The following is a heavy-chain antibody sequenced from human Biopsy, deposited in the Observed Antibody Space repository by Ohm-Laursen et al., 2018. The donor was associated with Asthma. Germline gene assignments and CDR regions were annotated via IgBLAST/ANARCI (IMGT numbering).Heavy chain of an antibody. Sequence: ASVKVSCKTSGYTFNSAGINWVRQAPGQGLEWMGWISVYNGNTKVAQKLQDRVTMITDTSTSTAYMELRSLRSDDTAVYFCARAVDYSHYYGIGVWGQGTTVTVS. CDR1: GYTFNSAG. CDR3: ARAVDYSHYYGIGV. V-gene: IGHV1-18*01. D-gene: IGHD3-10*01. CDR2: ISVYNGNT. J-gene: IGHJ6*02.